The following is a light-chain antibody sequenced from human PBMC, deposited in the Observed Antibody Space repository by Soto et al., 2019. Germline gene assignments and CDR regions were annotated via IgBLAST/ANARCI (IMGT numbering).Light chain of an antibody. CDR2: GAS. V-gene: IGKV3-20*01. J-gene: IGKJ2*01. CDR1: QSVSSTY. Sequence: EIVLTQSPGTLSLSPGERATLSCRASQSVSSTYIAWYQQNPGQAPRLLIYGASSRATGIPDRFSGSGSGTDFTLTISRLEPEDFAAYFRQQYGRSPPFTFGQGTKVDIK. CDR3: QQYGRSPPFT.